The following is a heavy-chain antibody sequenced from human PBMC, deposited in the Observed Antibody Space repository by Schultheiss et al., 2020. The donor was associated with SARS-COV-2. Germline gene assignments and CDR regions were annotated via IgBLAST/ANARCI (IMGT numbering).Heavy chain of an antibody. CDR2: IRNKANGGTT. Sequence: GGSLRLSCAASGFTFGDYAMTWVRQAPGKGLEWIGFIRNKANGGTTQYAASVKGRFTISRDDSKSITYLQMNSLKTEDTAVYYCASLMVRGVPTLNLREPPFDYWGQGTLVTVSS. J-gene: IGHJ4*02. CDR3: ASLMVRGVPTLNLREPPFDY. D-gene: IGHD3-10*01. CDR1: GFTFGDYA. V-gene: IGHV3-49*04.